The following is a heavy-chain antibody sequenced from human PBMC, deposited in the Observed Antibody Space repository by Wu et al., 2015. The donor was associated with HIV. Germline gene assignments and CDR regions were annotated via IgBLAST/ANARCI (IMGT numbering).Heavy chain of an antibody. J-gene: IGHJ3*01. Sequence: QVQLVQSGAEVKKPGSSVKVSCKSSGDTFSSYRMNWVRQAPGQGLEWLGVIVPVFGTTDYAQKFQGRVTITRDESTSTAYMELKSPTSEDTATYYCARRLVLAGSASDLWGQGTMVTVSS. CDR1: GDTFSSYR. CDR3: ARRLVLAGSASDL. V-gene: IGHV1-69*05. CDR2: IVPVFGTT. D-gene: IGHD3-9*01.